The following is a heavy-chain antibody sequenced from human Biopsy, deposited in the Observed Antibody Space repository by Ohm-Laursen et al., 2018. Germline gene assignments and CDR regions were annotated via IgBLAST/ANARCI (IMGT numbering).Heavy chain of an antibody. Sequence: GSSVKVSCKASGYNFTDFYLHWVRQAPGQGLEWLGWINPDTGGTKYAQKFQGRVAMTRDTSISTAYMEVSSLRSDDTAVYYCAIDGNDFLTDYLKIDQWGQGSLVTVSS. V-gene: IGHV1-2*02. CDR1: GYNFTDFY. CDR2: INPDTGGT. D-gene: IGHD3-9*01. CDR3: AIDGNDFLTDYLKIDQ. J-gene: IGHJ4*02.